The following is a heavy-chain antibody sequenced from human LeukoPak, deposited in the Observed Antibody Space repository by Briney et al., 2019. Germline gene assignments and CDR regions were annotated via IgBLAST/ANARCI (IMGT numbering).Heavy chain of an antibody. CDR1: GYTFTSYG. CDR2: ISADNGNT. Sequence: ASVKVSCKASGYTFTSYGISWVRQAPGQGLEWMGWISADNGNTNYAQKLQGRVTMTTDTSTSTAYMELRSLRSDDTAVYYCARDPEYCSSTSCYYYYGMDVWGQGTTVTVSS. D-gene: IGHD2-2*01. J-gene: IGHJ6*02. CDR3: ARDPEYCSSTSCYYYYGMDV. V-gene: IGHV1-18*01.